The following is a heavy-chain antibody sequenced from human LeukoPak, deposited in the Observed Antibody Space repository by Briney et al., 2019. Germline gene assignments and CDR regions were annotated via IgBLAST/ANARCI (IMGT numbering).Heavy chain of an antibody. Sequence: GASAKVSCKASGYTFTSYGISWVRQAPGQGLEWMGWISAYNGNTNYAQKLQGRVTMTTDTSTSTAYMELRSLRSDDTAVYYCARSRITIFGVVTFFDYWGQGTLATVSS. CDR2: ISAYNGNT. CDR3: ARSRITIFGVVTFFDY. J-gene: IGHJ4*02. CDR1: GYTFTSYG. D-gene: IGHD3-3*01. V-gene: IGHV1-18*01.